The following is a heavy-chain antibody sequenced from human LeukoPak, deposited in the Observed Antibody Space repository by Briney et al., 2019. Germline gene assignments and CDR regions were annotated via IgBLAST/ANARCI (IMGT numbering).Heavy chain of an antibody. V-gene: IGHV3-48*01. J-gene: IGHJ5*02. D-gene: IGHD3-3*01. CDR2: ISSSSNTI. CDR3: ARDRLHYDSPNWFDP. Sequence: PGGSLRLSCAASGFTFSSYSMNWVRQAPGKGLEWVSYISSSSNTIYYADSLKGRFTISRDNARNSLYLQMNSLSAEDTAVYYCARDRLHYDSPNWFDPWGQGTLVTVSS. CDR1: GFTFSSYS.